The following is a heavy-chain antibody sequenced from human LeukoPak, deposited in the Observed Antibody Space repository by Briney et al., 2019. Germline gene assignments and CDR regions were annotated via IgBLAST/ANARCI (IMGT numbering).Heavy chain of an antibody. V-gene: IGHV4-59*01. D-gene: IGHD3-22*01. J-gene: IGHJ2*01. CDR1: GGSITTYY. CDR3: ARDTTFYDSSGYHPYWYFDL. CDR2: IYHTGAS. Sequence: SETLSLTCTVSGGSITTYYWSWIRQPPGEGLQWIASIYHTGASNYNPSLKSRITISLDTSKNQFSLELRYVTDADTAEYYCARDTTFYDSSGYHPYWYFDLWGRGTPVTVSS.